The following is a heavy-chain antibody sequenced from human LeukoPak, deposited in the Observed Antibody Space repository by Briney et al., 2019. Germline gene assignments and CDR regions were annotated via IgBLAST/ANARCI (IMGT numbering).Heavy chain of an antibody. CDR1: GFTFSTYA. Sequence: GGSLRLSCAASGFTFSTYAMSWVRQAPGKGLEWVSGISGSGDRRNYADSVKGRFTISRDNSKNTLYLQMNSLRAEDTAVYYCAKRSAESSGYFDYWGQGTLVTVSS. J-gene: IGHJ4*02. D-gene: IGHD6-19*01. V-gene: IGHV3-23*01. CDR2: ISGSGDRR. CDR3: AKRSAESSGYFDY.